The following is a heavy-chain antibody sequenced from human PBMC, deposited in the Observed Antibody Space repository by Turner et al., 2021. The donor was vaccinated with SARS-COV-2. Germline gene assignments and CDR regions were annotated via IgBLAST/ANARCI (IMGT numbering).Heavy chain of an antibody. CDR2: ISYDGSNK. D-gene: IGHD3-10*01. Sequence: QVQLVESGGGVFQPGRSLRLSCAASGFTFSSYGMHWVRQAPGKGLEWVAVISYDGSNKHYADSVKGRFTISRDNSENTLYLQMNSLRVEDTAVYYCAKQISYYGSGSLYYFDYWGQGTLVTVSS. CDR3: AKQISYYGSGSLYYFDY. CDR1: GFTFSSYG. V-gene: IGHV3-30*18. J-gene: IGHJ4*02.